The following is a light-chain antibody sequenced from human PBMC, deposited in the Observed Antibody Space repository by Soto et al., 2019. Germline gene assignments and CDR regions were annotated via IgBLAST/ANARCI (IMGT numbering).Light chain of an antibody. J-gene: IGLJ3*02. CDR3: CSYADTTTLV. CDR2: EAS. CDR1: SSDVGSYNL. Sequence: QSALTQPASVSGSPGQSITISCAGASSDVGSYNLVSWYQQHPGKAPKLMIYEASQRPSGVSNRFSGSKSGNTASLTISGLQAEDEADYYCCSYADTTTLVFGGGTK. V-gene: IGLV2-23*01.